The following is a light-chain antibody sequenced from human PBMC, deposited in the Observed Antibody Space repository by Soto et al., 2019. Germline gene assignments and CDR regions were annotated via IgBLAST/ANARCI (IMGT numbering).Light chain of an antibody. CDR3: AGWDAGLVGWV. CDR2: SDK. J-gene: IGLJ3*02. CDR1: SSNIGNNY. Sequence: QSVLTQPPSASGTPGQRVTISCSGSSSNIGNNYVFWYQQFPGTAPKVIIYSDKQRPSGVPDRFSGSKSGTSASLAISGLLSEDEADYYCAGWDAGLVGWVFGGGTKLTVL. V-gene: IGLV1-47*02.